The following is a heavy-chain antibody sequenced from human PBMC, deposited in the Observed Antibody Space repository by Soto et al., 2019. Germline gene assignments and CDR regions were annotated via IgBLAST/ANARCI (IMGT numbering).Heavy chain of an antibody. V-gene: IGHV1-69*13. Sequence: SLNRACKASGWTISSDAGGWGRQATGQGLEWMGGIIPIFGTANYAQKFQGRVTITADESTSTAYMELSSLRSEDTAVYYCARSSVPAAMGDWYYYYGMDVWGQGTTVTVSS. CDR3: ARSSVPAAMGDWYYYYGMDV. J-gene: IGHJ6*02. D-gene: IGHD2-2*01. CDR1: GWTISSDA. CDR2: IIPIFGTA.